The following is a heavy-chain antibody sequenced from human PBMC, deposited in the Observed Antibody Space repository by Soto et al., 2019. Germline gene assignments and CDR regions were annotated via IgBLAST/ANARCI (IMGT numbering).Heavy chain of an antibody. Sequence: QVQLQESGPGLVKPSQTLSLTCTVSGGSISSGGYYWSWIRQHPGKALEWIGYIYYSGSTYYNPSLKVRVTISADTYKNRVTLKLSSVTPAGKAVYYGARDHQSSSWTAPWYFDLWGRGTLVTVSS. V-gene: IGHV4-31*03. CDR2: IYYSGST. CDR3: ARDHQSSSWTAPWYFDL. D-gene: IGHD6-13*01. CDR1: GGSISSGGYY. J-gene: IGHJ2*01.